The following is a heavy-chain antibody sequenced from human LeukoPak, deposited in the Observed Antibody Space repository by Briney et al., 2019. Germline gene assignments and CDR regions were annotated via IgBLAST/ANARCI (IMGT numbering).Heavy chain of an antibody. Sequence: GGSLRLSCATSGFNFTNFAMNWVRQAPGKGLEWVSAISGSGGSTYYADSVKGRFTISRDNSKNTLYLQMNSLRAEDTAVYYCAKVVAGYCASSSCPGDYWGQGTLVTVSS. D-gene: IGHD2-2*01. V-gene: IGHV3-23*01. J-gene: IGHJ4*02. CDR2: ISGSGGST. CDR3: AKVVAGYCASSSCPGDY. CDR1: GFNFTNFA.